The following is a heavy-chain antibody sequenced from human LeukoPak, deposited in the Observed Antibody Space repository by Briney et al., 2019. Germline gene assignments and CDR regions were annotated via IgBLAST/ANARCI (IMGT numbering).Heavy chain of an antibody. CDR2: IIPIFGTA. J-gene: IGHJ4*02. V-gene: IGHV1-69*13. CDR1: GGTFSSYA. CDR3: ARGYYDSSGYYYPLYYFDY. D-gene: IGHD3-22*01. Sequence: SVKVSCKASGGTFSSYAISWVRQTPGQGLEWMGGIIPIFGTANYAQKFQGRVTITADESTSTAYMELSSLRSEDTAVYYCARGYYDSSGYYYPLYYFDYWGQGTLVTVSS.